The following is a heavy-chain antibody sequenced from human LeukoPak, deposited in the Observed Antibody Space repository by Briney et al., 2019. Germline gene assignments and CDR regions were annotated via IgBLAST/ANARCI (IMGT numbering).Heavy chain of an antibody. CDR2: IYSGGST. Sequence: SQTLSLTCTVSGDSTSSGPHYWSWIRQPAGKELEWIGRIYSGGSTSYNPSLKSRVTISVDTSKNQFSLKLSSVTAADTAIYYCAREGSRYYYDSSGYLGYWGQGTLVTVSS. CDR3: AREGSRYYYDSSGYLGY. D-gene: IGHD3-22*01. J-gene: IGHJ4*02. V-gene: IGHV4-61*02. CDR1: GDSTSSGPHY.